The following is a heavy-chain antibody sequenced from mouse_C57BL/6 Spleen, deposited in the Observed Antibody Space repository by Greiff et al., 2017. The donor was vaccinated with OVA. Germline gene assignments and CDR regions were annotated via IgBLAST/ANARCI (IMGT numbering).Heavy chain of an antibody. CDR2: ISDGGSYT. D-gene: IGHD1-1*01. Sequence: EVQLVESGGGLVKPGGSLKLSCAASGFTFSSYAMSWVRQTPEKRLEWVATISDGGSYTYYPDNVKGRFTISRDNAKNNLYLQMSHLKSEDTAMYYCARDTTVAHYYAMDYWGQGTSVTVSS. V-gene: IGHV5-4*01. CDR3: ARDTTVAHYYAMDY. J-gene: IGHJ4*01. CDR1: GFTFSSYA.